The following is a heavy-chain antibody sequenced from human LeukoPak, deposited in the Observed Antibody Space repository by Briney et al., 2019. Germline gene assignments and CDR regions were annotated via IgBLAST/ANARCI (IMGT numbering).Heavy chain of an antibody. CDR3: ARDGTYTDYDPDFDI. V-gene: IGHV3-7*04. D-gene: IGHD5-12*01. J-gene: IGHJ4*02. CDR2: IKQDGSEK. CDR1: GFTFSRFW. Sequence: AGSLRLSCAASGFTFSRFWMSWVRQAPGKGLEWVANIKQDGSEKYYVVSVKGRFTISRDNAKNSLYLQMNSLRAEDTAVFYCARDGTYTDYDPDFDIWGQGTLVTVSS.